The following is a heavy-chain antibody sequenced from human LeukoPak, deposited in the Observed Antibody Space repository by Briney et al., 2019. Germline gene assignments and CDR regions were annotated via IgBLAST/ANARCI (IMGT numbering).Heavy chain of an antibody. J-gene: IGHJ4*02. CDR2: INPNSGGT. CDR3: ARDVNVVVPAAMVY. CDR1: GYTFTGYY. V-gene: IGHV1-2*02. D-gene: IGHD2-2*01. Sequence: ASVKVSCKASGYTFTGYYMHWVRQAPGQGLEWMGWINPNSGGTNYAQKFRGRVTMTRDTSTSTVYMELSSLRSEDTAVYYCARDVNVVVPAAMVYWGQGTLVTVSS.